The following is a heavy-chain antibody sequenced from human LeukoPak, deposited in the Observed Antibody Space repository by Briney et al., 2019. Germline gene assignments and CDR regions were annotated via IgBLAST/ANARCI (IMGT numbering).Heavy chain of an antibody. Sequence: GSLRLSCAASGFTVSSSYMTWIRQSPGKGLEWVGTFYYTGSTYYNPSLKSRITISVDTSKNHFSLKLSSVTAADTAVHYCASANYYDSSGYYYNAFDIWGQGTLVTVSS. D-gene: IGHD3-22*01. J-gene: IGHJ3*02. V-gene: IGHV4-39*02. CDR3: ASANYYDSSGYYYNAFDI. CDR1: GFTVSSSY. CDR2: FYYTGST.